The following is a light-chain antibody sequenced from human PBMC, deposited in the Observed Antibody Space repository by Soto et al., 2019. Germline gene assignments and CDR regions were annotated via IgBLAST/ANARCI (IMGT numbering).Light chain of an antibody. V-gene: IGKV1-5*03. Sequence: DIQMNQSPSTLSASVGDRVTITCRASQTISSWLAWYQQKPGKAPKLLIYKASTLKSGVPSRFSGSGSGTEFTLTISSLQPDDFATYYCQHCNSYSEAFGQGTKVDIK. CDR1: QTISSW. CDR2: KAS. J-gene: IGKJ1*01. CDR3: QHCNSYSEA.